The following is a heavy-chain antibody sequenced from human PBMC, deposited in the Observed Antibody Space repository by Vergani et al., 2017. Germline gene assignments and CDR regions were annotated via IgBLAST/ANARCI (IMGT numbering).Heavy chain of an antibody. CDR1: GGSISSSSYY. J-gene: IGHJ4*02. CDR2: IKQDGSEK. Sequence: LQLQESGPGLVKPSETLSLTCTVSGGSISSSSYYWGWVRQAPGKGLEWVANIKQDGSEKYYVDSVKGRFTISRDNAKNSLYLQMNSLRAEDTAVYYCASGGSGYYCEYFDYWGQGTLVTVSS. CDR3: ASGGSGYYCEYFDY. V-gene: IGHV3-7*01. D-gene: IGHD3-3*01.